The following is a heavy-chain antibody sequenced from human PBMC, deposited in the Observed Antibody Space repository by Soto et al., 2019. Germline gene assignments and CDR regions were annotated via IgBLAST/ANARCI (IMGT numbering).Heavy chain of an antibody. CDR1: GFTFSSYW. Sequence: EVQLVESGGGLVLPGGSLRLSCAASGFTFSSYWMHRVRQTPGKGLVWVSRINSDGSSTSYADSVKGRFTISRDNAKNTLYLQMNTLRAEDTAVYYCYKRLNGYNYGSWGQGTLVTVS. D-gene: IGHD5-18*01. V-gene: IGHV3-74*01. CDR3: YKRLNGYNYGS. J-gene: IGHJ5*02. CDR2: INSDGSST.